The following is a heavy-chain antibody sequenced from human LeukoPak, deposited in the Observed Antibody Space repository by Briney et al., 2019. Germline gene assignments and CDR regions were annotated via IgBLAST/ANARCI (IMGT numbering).Heavy chain of an antibody. J-gene: IGHJ4*02. Sequence: PGGSLRLSCAASGFTFSTYSMNWVRQAPGKELEWVSYISSSSTIYYADSVKGRFTISRDNAKNSLYLQMNSLRAEDTAVYYCARTSGYDSPRSLDYWGQGTLVTVSS. CDR1: GFTFSTYS. D-gene: IGHD5-12*01. CDR2: ISSSSTI. CDR3: ARTSGYDSPRSLDY. V-gene: IGHV3-48*01.